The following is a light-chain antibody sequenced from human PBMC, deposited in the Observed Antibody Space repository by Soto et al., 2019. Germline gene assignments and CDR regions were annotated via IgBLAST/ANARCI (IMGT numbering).Light chain of an antibody. J-gene: IGLJ1*01. CDR1: SSNIGGNS. CDR3: GSLDSSLSAYV. CDR2: DDN. V-gene: IGLV1-51*01. Sequence: QSVLTQPPSVSAAPGQKVTISCSGSSSNIGGNSVSWYQQLPGTAPKLLIYDDNKRPSGIPDRFSGSKSGTSATLGITGLQTGDEADYYCGSLDSSLSAYVFGTGTKVTVL.